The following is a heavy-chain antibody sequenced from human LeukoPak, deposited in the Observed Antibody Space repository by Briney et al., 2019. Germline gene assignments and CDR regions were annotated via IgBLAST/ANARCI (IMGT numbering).Heavy chain of an antibody. CDR2: VYSSGST. Sequence: NPSETLSLTCTVSGDSMSGDSYFWSWIRQPAGKGLEWIGRVYSSGSTYYNPSLESRVTISLDTSQSHFSLRLTSVTAADTAVYYCATARADYGDYNSYYYMDVWGKGTMVTVSS. J-gene: IGHJ6*03. CDR1: GDSMSGDSYF. CDR3: ATARADYGDYNSYYYMDV. V-gene: IGHV4-61*02. D-gene: IGHD4-17*01.